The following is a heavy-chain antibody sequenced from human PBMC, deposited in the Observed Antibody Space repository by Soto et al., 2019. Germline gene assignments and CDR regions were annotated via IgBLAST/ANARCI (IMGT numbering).Heavy chain of an antibody. CDR1: GFTFSHYA. Sequence: QVQLVESGGGVVQPGRSLRLSCAASGFTFSHYAMHWVRQAPGKGLEWVAIISYDESKKYYGDSVKGRFTISRDNSTNPLYLQTNSLRVEDTAVYYCARDVAGKNWFDPWGQGTQVTVSS. D-gene: IGHD6-19*01. CDR3: ARDVAGKNWFDP. V-gene: IGHV3-30-3*01. J-gene: IGHJ5*02. CDR2: ISYDESKK.